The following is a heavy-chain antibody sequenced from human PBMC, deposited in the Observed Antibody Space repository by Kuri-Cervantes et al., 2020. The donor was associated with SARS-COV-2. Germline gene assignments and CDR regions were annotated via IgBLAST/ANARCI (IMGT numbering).Heavy chain of an antibody. V-gene: IGHV4-38-2*01. Sequence: SQTLSLTCAVSGYSTSSGYYWGWIRQPPGKGLEWIGSIYHSGSTYYNPSLKSRVTISLDTSKNQFSLKLSSVTAADTAVYYCARHVGYCSSTSCRQGIWFDPWGQGTLVTVSS. J-gene: IGHJ5*01. CDR2: IYHSGST. CDR3: ARHVGYCSSTSCRQGIWFDP. CDR1: GYSTSSGYY. D-gene: IGHD2-2*01.